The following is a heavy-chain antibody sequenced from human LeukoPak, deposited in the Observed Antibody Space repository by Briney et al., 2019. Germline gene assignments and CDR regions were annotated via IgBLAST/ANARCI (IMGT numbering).Heavy chain of an antibody. CDR1: GGSISSGSYY. D-gene: IGHD3-3*01. Sequence: SQTLSLTFTVSGGSISSGSYYWSWIRQPAGKGMEWIGRIYTSGSTNYNPSLKSRVTISVDTSKNQFSLKLSSVTAADAAVYYCARARRSGYYQKMYYFDYWGQGTLVTVSS. CDR2: IYTSGST. J-gene: IGHJ4*02. V-gene: IGHV4-61*02. CDR3: ARARRSGYYQKMYYFDY.